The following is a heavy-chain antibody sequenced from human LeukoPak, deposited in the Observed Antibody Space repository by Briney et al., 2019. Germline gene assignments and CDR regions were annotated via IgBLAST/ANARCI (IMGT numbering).Heavy chain of an antibody. J-gene: IGHJ5*02. CDR3: VRRVNTYGGWFDR. CDR2: IDYRGRT. CDR1: GGSISSSNFH. V-gene: IGHV4-39*01. Sequence: SETLSLPCSVSGGSISSSNFHWGWIRPSPGKGLEWIGTIDYRGRTFYNPSLNNRVTISADTSRNQLSLKLSSVTATDTAIYYCVRRVNTYGGWFDRWGQGALVTVSS. D-gene: IGHD5-18*01.